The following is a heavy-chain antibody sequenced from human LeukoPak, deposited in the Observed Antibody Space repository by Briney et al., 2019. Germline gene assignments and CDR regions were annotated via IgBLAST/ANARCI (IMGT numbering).Heavy chain of an antibody. V-gene: IGHV3-30-3*01. D-gene: IGHD1-26*01. J-gene: IGHJ3*02. CDR1: GFTFSSYA. CDR2: ISYDGSNK. Sequence: GGSLRLSCAASGFTFSSYAMHWVRQAPGKGLEWVAVISYDGSNKYYADSVKGRFTISRDNSKNTLYLQMNTLRAEDTAVYYCARDHSGSYYGSDAFDIWGQGTMVTVSS. CDR3: ARDHSGSYYGSDAFDI.